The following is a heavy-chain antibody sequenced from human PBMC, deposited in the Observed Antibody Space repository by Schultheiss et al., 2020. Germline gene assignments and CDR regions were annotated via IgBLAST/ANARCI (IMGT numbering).Heavy chain of an antibody. D-gene: IGHD3-10*01. CDR2: IYYSGST. CDR3: ARRATMFRGVENWFDP. J-gene: IGHJ5*02. CDR1: GGSISSSSYY. Sequence: SETLSLTCTVSGGSISSSSYYWGWIRQPPGKGLEWIGYIYYSGSTYYNPSLKSRVTISVDTSKNQFSLKLTSVTAADTAVYYCARRATMFRGVENWFDPWGQGTLVTVSS. V-gene: IGHV4-39*07.